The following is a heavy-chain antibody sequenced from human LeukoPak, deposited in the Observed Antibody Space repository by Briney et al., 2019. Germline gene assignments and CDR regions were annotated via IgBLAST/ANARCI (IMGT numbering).Heavy chain of an antibody. CDR2: IYYSGST. V-gene: IGHV4-59*01. CDR3: AKTYYYDSSGYYYLDY. D-gene: IGHD3-22*01. Sequence: SETLSLTCTVSGGSISSYYWSWIRQPPGKGLEWIGYIYYSGSTNYNPSLKSRVTISVDTSKNQFSLKLSSVTAADTAVYYCAKTYYYDSSGYYYLDYWGQGTLVTVFS. J-gene: IGHJ4*02. CDR1: GGSISSYY.